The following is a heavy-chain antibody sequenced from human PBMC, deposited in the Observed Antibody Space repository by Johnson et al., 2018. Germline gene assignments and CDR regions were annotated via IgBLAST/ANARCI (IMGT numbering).Heavy chain of an antibody. D-gene: IGHD1-1*01. CDR1: GFTFSSHS. Sequence: VQLVQSGGGLVKPGGSLRLSCAASGFTFSSHSMNWVRQAPGKGLEWVSSISSSSSYIYYADSVKGRFTISRDNAKNTLYLQMNSLRAEDTAVYYRAKDRQLERLYYYYGMDVWGQGTTVTVSS. CDR2: ISSSSSYI. V-gene: IGHV3-21*04. CDR3: AKDRQLERLYYYYGMDV. J-gene: IGHJ6*02.